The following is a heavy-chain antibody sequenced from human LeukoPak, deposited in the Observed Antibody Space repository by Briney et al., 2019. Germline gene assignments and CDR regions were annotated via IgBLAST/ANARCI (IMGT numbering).Heavy chain of an antibody. J-gene: IGHJ4*02. CDR1: GFTFSSYG. V-gene: IGHV3-30*02. CDR2: IRYDGSNK. Sequence: GGSLRLSCAASGFTFSSYGMHWVRQAPGKGLEWVAFIRYDGSNKYYADSVKGRFTISRDNSKNTLYLQMNSLRAEDTAVYYCAKRDSGFWNTIDYWGQGTLVTVSS. D-gene: IGHD3-3*01. CDR3: AKRDSGFWNTIDY.